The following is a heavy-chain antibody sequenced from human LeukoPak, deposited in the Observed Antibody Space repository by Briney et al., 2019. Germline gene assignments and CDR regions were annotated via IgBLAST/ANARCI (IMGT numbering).Heavy chain of an antibody. Sequence: SDTLSLTCTVSGGSISSYYWSWIRQPPGKGQEWIGYIYYSGSTNYNPSLKSRVTISVDTSKNQFSLKLSSVTAADTAVYYCAREASTTVAYYGMDVWGQGTTVTVSS. D-gene: IGHD4-23*01. CDR1: GGSISSYY. V-gene: IGHV4-59*07. CDR2: IYYSGST. J-gene: IGHJ6*02. CDR3: AREASTTVAYYGMDV.